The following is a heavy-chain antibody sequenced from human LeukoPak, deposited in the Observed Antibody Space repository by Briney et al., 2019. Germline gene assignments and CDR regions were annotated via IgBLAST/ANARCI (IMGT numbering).Heavy chain of an antibody. CDR3: RYYFGSRDNDGAFDM. Sequence: PGGSLRLSCAASGFTFSSYWMSWVRQAPGKGLEWVAFISYDGKRKYYADSVKGRFTISRDISKHTLSLQMNSLRDEDTAVYYCRYYFGSRDNDGAFDMWGQGTLVVVSA. V-gene: IGHV3-30*03. J-gene: IGHJ3*02. CDR1: GFTFSSYW. CDR2: ISYDGKRK. D-gene: IGHD3-22*01.